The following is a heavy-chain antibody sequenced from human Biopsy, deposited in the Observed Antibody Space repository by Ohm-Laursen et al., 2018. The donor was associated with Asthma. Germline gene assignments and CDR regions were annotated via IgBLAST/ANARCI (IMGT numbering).Heavy chain of an antibody. CDR1: GSSISSSSYY. J-gene: IGHJ4*02. V-gene: IGHV4-31*03. D-gene: IGHD5-24*01. CDR3: ARGPPVDRED. Sequence: SQTLSLTCTVSGSSISSSSYYWGWIRQHPGKGLEWIGYIYYSGSTYYNPSLKSRVTISVDTSKNQFSLKLSSVTAADTAVYYCARGPPVDREDWGQGTLVTVSS. CDR2: IYYSGST.